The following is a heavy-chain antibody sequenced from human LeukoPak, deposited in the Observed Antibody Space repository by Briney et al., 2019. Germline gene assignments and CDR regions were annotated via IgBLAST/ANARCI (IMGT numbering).Heavy chain of an antibody. CDR1: GGSISSYW. Sequence: PSETLSLTCTVSGGSISSYWWSWIRQSPGKGLEWIGYMYYSGSTNYNPSLKSRVTISVDTSKNQFSLKLSSVTAADTAVYYCARLLPLGFDYWGQGTLVTVSS. CDR3: ARLLPLGFDY. J-gene: IGHJ4*02. D-gene: IGHD3-22*01. CDR2: MYYSGST. V-gene: IGHV4-59*01.